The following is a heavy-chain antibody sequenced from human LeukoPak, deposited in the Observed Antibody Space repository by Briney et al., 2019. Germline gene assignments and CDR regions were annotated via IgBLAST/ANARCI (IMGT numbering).Heavy chain of an antibody. D-gene: IGHD3-3*01. CDR1: GLSFSDYY. J-gene: IGHJ3*02. Sequence: PGGSLRLPCVGSGLSFSDYYMSWIRQAPGKGLEWVSYISNDSVDKYYVDSVRGRFTISRDNAKKSMYLQMSGLRVEDTAVYYCARRDWVSGAVRAFDIWGQGTMVTVSS. CDR2: ISNDSVDK. V-gene: IGHV3-11*04. CDR3: ARRDWVSGAVRAFDI.